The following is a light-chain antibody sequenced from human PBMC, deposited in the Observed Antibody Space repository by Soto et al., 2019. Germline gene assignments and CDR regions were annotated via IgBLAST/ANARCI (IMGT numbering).Light chain of an antibody. CDR1: QGIRNY. J-gene: IGKJ2*01. CDR3: QQYNSLPYT. V-gene: IGKV1-16*02. Sequence: DIQMTQSPSSLSASVGARVTITCRASQGIRNYLAWFQQKPGKAPKSLSFAAFTLQTGVPSKFSGSGSGTEFTLTISSLQPEDSATYFCQQYNSLPYTFGQGTKLEIK. CDR2: AAF.